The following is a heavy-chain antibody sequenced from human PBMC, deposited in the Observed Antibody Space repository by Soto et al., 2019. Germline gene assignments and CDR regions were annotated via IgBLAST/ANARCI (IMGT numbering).Heavy chain of an antibody. CDR2: ADPEDAET. D-gene: IGHD3-10*01. Sequence: ASVKVSCKVSGYTLSDFYMHWVKQAPGKGLEWMGLADPEDAETIYAEKFQGRVTIIADTSTDTAYMELSSLRSDDTAVYYCATAFRARLGWFDPWGQGTQVTSPQ. CDR1: GYTLSDFY. V-gene: IGHV1-69-2*01. J-gene: IGHJ5*02. CDR3: ATAFRARLGWFDP.